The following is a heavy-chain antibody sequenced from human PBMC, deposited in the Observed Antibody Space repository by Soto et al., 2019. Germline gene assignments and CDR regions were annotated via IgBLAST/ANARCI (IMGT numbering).Heavy chain of an antibody. V-gene: IGHV1-18*01. CDR1: GYTFTSYG. D-gene: IGHD1-20*01. J-gene: IGHJ4*02. Sequence: ASVMVSCKASGYTFTSYGISWVRQAPGQGLEWMGWISAYNGNTNYAQKLQGRVTMTTDTSTSTAYMELRSLRSDDTAVYYCARVVSGITGTYLDYWGQGTLVTVSS. CDR3: ARVVSGITGTYLDY. CDR2: ISAYNGNT.